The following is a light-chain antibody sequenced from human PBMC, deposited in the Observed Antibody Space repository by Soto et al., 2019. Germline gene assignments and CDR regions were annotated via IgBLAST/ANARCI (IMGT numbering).Light chain of an antibody. CDR1: TTDIDSSEY. CDR3: CSFAGPSSI. Sequence: QSALSRSVSGSPGQSVTLSFTGATTDIDSSEYVSWYQQHPGEAPRLLIYDVTKRPAGVPSRFSGSKSGKTASLTISGLRTEDEGVYFCCSFAGPSSIFDGGTKLTVL. CDR2: DVT. J-gene: IGLJ2*01. V-gene: IGLV2-11*01.